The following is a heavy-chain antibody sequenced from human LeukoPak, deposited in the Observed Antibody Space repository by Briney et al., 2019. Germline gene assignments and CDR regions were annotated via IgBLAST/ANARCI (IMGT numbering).Heavy chain of an antibody. D-gene: IGHD4-17*01. V-gene: IGHV3-48*04. J-gene: IGHJ4*02. CDR2: ISSSSSTI. CDR3: ARNGDYGSWYFDY. Sequence: GRSLRLSCAASGFTFSNYNINWVRQAPGKGLEWVSYISSSSSTIYYADSVKGRFTISRDNGKNSLYLQMNSLRAEDTAVYYCARNGDYGSWYFDYWGQGTLVTVSS. CDR1: GFTFSNYN.